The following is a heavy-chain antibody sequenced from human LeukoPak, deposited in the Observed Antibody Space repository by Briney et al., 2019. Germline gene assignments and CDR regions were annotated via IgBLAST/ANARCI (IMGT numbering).Heavy chain of an antibody. Sequence: TLSLTCTVSGGSISSGSYYWSWIRQPAGKGLEWIGRMYTSGGTNYNPSLKSRVTISVDTSKNQFSLKLSSVTAADTAVYYCARTDYYDSSGYPYYFDYWGQGTLVTVSS. CDR2: MYTSGGT. D-gene: IGHD3-22*01. CDR1: GGSISSGSYY. CDR3: ARTDYYDSSGYPYYFDY. V-gene: IGHV4-61*02. J-gene: IGHJ4*02.